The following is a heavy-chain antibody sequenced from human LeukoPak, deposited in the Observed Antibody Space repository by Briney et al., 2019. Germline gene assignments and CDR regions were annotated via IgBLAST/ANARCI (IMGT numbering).Heavy chain of an antibody. D-gene: IGHD2-21*02. J-gene: IGHJ4*02. CDR1: GGSISSSSYY. CDR3: ARRSYCGGDCYSFDY. CDR2: IYYSGST. V-gene: IGHV4-39*01. Sequence: SETLSLTCTVSGGSISSSSYYWGWIRQPPGKGLEWIGSIYYSGSTYYNPSLKSRVSISVDTSKNQFSLKLSSVTAADTAVYYCARRSYCGGDCYSFDYWGQGTLVTVSS.